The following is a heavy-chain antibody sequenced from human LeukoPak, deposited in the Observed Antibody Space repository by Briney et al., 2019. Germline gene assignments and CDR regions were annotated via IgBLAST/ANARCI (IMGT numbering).Heavy chain of an antibody. CDR1: GFTFSDYY. D-gene: IGHD3-10*01. CDR3: SRPGYYGSSSGEDY. Sequence: GGSLRLSCAASGFTFSDYYMSWVRQAPGKGLEWVSVIYNSGTTYYADSVKGRFTISRDSSKNTVYLQMSSLTAEDTAMYYCSRPGYYGSSSGEDYWGQGTLVTVSS. CDR2: IYNSGTT. J-gene: IGHJ4*02. V-gene: IGHV3-66*04.